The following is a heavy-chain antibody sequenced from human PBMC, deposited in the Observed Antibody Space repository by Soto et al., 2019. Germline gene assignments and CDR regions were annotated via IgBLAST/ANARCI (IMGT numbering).Heavy chain of an antibody. Sequence: PGGSLRLSCAASGFTFSSYSMNWVRQAPGKGLEWVSSISSSSSYIYYADSVKGRFTISRDNAKNSLYLQMNSLRAEDTAVYYCAKDLINYDFWSGYYRRDYGMDVWGQGTTVTVSS. CDR3: AKDLINYDFWSGYYRRDYGMDV. CDR1: GFTFSSYS. J-gene: IGHJ6*02. D-gene: IGHD3-3*01. V-gene: IGHV3-21*01. CDR2: ISSSSSYI.